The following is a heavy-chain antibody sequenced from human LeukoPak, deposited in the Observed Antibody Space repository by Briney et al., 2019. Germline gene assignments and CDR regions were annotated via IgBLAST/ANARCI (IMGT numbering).Heavy chain of an antibody. CDR1: GFRFDDYC. CDR3: GRVGAWDLQRVFEY. J-gene: IGHJ4*02. CDR2: IKQDGAEK. D-gene: IGHD1-26*01. Sequence: CPRLSCAAFGFRFDDYCMTWARHIPGKGLEWVANIKQDGAEKHYAESVEGRFIISRDNAKNSEYLEMDSLKVEDAAVFCCGRVGAWDLQRVFEYWGQGILVRVSS. V-gene: IGHV3-7*04.